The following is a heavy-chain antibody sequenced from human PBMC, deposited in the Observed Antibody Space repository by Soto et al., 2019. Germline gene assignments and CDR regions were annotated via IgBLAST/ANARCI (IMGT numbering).Heavy chain of an antibody. CDR2: IRANDESI. J-gene: IGHJ3*02. V-gene: IGHV3-48*03. Sequence: PGGSLRLSCVASGFDFRSYEMNWVRQAPGKGLEWVSNIRANDESIYYAGSVKGRVSVSRDNAKNSPFLEMNSLRVDDTAVYYCARETLRDAIDIWGQGTMVTVSS. CDR3: ARETLRDAIDI. CDR1: GFDFRSYE.